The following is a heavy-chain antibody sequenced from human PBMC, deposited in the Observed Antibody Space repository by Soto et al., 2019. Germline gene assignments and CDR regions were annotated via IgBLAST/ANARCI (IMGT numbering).Heavy chain of an antibody. D-gene: IGHD3-3*01. CDR1: GFTLSSYG. Sequence: QVQLVESGGGVVQPGRSLRISCAASGFTLSSYGMHWVRQAPGKGLEWVAVISYDGSNKYYADSVKGRFTISRDNSKNTLYLQMNSLRAEDTAVYYCAKDHDFWTYFDYWGQGTLVTVSS. J-gene: IGHJ4*02. V-gene: IGHV3-30*18. CDR3: AKDHDFWTYFDY. CDR2: ISYDGSNK.